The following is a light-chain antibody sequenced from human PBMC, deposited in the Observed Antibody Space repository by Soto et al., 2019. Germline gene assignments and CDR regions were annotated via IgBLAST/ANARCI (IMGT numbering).Light chain of an antibody. J-gene: IGKJ1*01. CDR1: QSISSW. V-gene: IGKV1-5*03. Sequence: MQMTQPHYNLSASVGDRVTITCRASQSISSWLAWYQQKPGKAPKLLIYKASTLKSGVPSRFSGSGSGTEFTLTISSLQPDDFATYYCQHYNSYSEAFGQGTKVDIK. CDR2: KAS. CDR3: QHYNSYSEA.